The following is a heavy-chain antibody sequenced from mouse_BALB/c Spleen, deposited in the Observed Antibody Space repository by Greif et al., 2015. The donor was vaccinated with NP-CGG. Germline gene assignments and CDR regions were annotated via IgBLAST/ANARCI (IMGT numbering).Heavy chain of an antibody. D-gene: IGHD1-2*01. Sequence: VQLQQSGPELVKPGASVKISCKASGYSFTGYFMNWVMQSHGKSLEWIGRINPYNGDTFYNQKFKGKATLTVDKSSSTAHMELRSLASEDSAVYYCARSGITTATYFDVWGAGTTVTVSS. CDR3: ARSGITTATYFDV. CDR1: GYSFTGYF. V-gene: IGHV1-20*02. J-gene: IGHJ1*01. CDR2: INPYNGDT.